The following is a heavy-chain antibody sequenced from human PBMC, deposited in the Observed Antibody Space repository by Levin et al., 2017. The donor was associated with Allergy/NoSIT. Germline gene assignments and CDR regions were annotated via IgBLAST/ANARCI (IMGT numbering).Heavy chain of an antibody. CDR1: GFTFSNAW. CDR3: TTEGSYPYYFDY. CDR2: IKSKTDGGTT. Sequence: GESLKISCAASGFTFSNAWMSWVRQAPGKGLEWVGRIKSKTDGGTTDYAAPVKGRFTISRDDSKNTLYLQMNSLKTEDTAVYYCTTEGSYPYYFDYWGQGTLVTVSS. J-gene: IGHJ4*02. D-gene: IGHD3-16*01. V-gene: IGHV3-15*01.